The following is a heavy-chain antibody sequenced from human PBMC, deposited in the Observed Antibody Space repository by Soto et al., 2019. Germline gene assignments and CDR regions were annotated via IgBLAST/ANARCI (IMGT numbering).Heavy chain of an antibody. V-gene: IGHV3-23*01. D-gene: IGHD6-6*01. CDR1: GFTFSSYA. CDR2: ISGSGGST. CDR3: VNSKLPYSSSPPPGY. J-gene: IGHJ4*02. Sequence: EVQLLESGGGLVQPGGSLRLSCAASGFTFSSYAMSWVRQAPGKGLEWVSAISGSGGSTYYADSVKGRFTISRDNSKNTLYLQMNSLRAEDTAVYYCVNSKLPYSSSPPPGYWGQGTLVTVSS.